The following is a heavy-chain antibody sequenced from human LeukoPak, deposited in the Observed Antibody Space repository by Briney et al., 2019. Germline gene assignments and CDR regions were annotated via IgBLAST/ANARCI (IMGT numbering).Heavy chain of an antibody. D-gene: IGHD6-19*01. V-gene: IGHV3-21*01. CDR1: GFTFSS. CDR2: ISSSSSYI. Sequence: GGSLRLSCAASGFTFSSMNWVRQAPGKGLEWVSSISSSSSYIYYADSVKGRFTISRDNAKNALYLQMNSLRGEDTAVYYCVARGGWARFDYWGQGTLVTVSS. J-gene: IGHJ4*02. CDR3: VARGGWARFDY.